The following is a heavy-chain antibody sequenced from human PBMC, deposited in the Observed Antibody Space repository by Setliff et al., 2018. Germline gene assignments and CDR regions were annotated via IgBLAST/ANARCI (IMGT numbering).Heavy chain of an antibody. CDR1: GLIFSNNW. CDR3: VPQGPGYGNGWWTNWFDP. Sequence: GESLKISCVASGLIFSNNWMSWVRQAPGKGLEWVTNINKDGSERNYVDSVKGRFTISRDNAKNSVYLQMNGLRADDTAVYYCVPQGPGYGNGWWTNWFDPWGQGTQVTVSS. D-gene: IGHD6-19*01. V-gene: IGHV3-7*03. CDR2: INKDGSER. J-gene: IGHJ5*02.